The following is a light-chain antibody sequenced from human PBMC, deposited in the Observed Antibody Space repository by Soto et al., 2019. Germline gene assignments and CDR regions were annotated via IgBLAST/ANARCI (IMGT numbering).Light chain of an antibody. Sequence: EIGMTQSPATLSVSPGERATLSCRASQSVSSNLAWYQQKPGQAPRLLIYGASTRATGIPARFSGSGSGTEFTLTISSLQSEDFAVYYCQQYNNWLTFGGGTKVEIK. V-gene: IGKV3-15*01. CDR2: GAS. J-gene: IGKJ4*01. CDR1: QSVSSN. CDR3: QQYNNWLT.